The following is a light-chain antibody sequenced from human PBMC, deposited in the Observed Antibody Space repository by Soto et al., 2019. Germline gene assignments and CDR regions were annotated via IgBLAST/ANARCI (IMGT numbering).Light chain of an antibody. J-gene: IGLJ2*01. Sequence: QSVLTQPPSASGTTGQRVTISCSGRSSNIGSNTVNWYQQLPGTAPQLLIFNNNHRPSGVPDRFSGSKSGTSASLAISGLQSDDEADYYGAAWDDSLNGQVVFGGGTKLTVL. CDR1: SSNIGSNT. CDR3: AAWDDSLNGQVV. V-gene: IGLV1-44*01. CDR2: NNN.